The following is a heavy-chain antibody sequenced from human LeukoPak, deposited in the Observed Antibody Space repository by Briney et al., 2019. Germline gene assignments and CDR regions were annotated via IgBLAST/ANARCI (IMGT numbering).Heavy chain of an antibody. CDR3: ARPYDSRDYTNWLDP. D-gene: IGHD3-22*01. CDR1: GGSISGHY. J-gene: IGHJ5*02. CDR2: IYYSGST. V-gene: IGHV4-59*11. Sequence: PSETLSLTCSVSGGSISGHYWSWIRHPPGKGLEWIGYIYYSGSTKYNPSLKSRVTISVDTSKNQFSLKLSSVTAADTAVYYCARPYDSRDYTNWLDPWGQGALVTVSS.